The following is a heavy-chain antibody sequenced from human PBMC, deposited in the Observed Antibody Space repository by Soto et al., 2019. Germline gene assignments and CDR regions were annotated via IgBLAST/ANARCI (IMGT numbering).Heavy chain of an antibody. Sequence: EVQLVESGGGLVKPGGSLRLSCAASEFTFSNAWMSWVRQAPGKGLEWVGRIKSRADGGTADHAAPVKGRFAISRDDSTNTLYLQMNSLKTEDTAVYYCATLGGNLGAFDSWGQGTLVTVSS. V-gene: IGHV3-15*01. CDR2: IKSRADGGTA. J-gene: IGHJ4*02. CDR3: ATLGGNLGAFDS. CDR1: EFTFSNAW. D-gene: IGHD3-16*01.